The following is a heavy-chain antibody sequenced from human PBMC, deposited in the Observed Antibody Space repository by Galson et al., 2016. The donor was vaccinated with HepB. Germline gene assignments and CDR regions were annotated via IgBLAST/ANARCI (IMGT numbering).Heavy chain of an antibody. CDR3: ARDLHPTEQLPWFGELLKY. J-gene: IGHJ4*02. V-gene: IGHV1-3*01. CDR1: GYTFSTYA. CDR2: INAGNGNT. Sequence: SVKVSCKASGYTFSTYAMHWVRQAPGQRLEWMGWINAGNGNTKYSQKFQGRVTITRDTSASTAYMELSSLRSEDTAVYYCARDLHPTEQLPWFGELLKYWGQGTLVTVSS. D-gene: IGHD3-10*01.